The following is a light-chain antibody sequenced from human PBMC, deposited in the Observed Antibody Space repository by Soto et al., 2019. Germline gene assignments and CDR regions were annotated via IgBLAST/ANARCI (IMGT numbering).Light chain of an antibody. V-gene: IGLV2-14*03. Sequence: QSALTQPASVSGSPGQSITISCTGTNRDIGGYNYVSWYQQHPGKAPKLMIYDVSTRPSGVSYRFSGSKSGNTASLTISGLQAEDEADYYCSSYTSSSTRGVFGGG. J-gene: IGLJ2*01. CDR3: SSYTSSSTRGV. CDR2: DVS. CDR1: NRDIGGYNY.